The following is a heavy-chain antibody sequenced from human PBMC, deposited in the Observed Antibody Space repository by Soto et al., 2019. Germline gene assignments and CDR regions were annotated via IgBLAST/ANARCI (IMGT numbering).Heavy chain of an antibody. V-gene: IGHV4-4*02. CDR3: ARLRGTPTTVTTFDY. Sequence: SETLSLTCVVSGGSITGSDWWTWVRQSPEKGLEWIGEIFHSGNTNYSPSLKSRVTISLDKSANQFSLKVNSVTAADTAVYYCARLRGTPTTVTTFDYWGQGTLVTVSS. D-gene: IGHD4-17*01. CDR2: IFHSGNT. CDR1: GGSITGSDW. J-gene: IGHJ4*02.